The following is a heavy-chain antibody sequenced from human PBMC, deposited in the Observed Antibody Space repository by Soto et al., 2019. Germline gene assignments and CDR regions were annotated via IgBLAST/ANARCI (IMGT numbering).Heavy chain of an antibody. J-gene: IGHJ5*02. V-gene: IGHV4-31*01. Sequence: QVQLQESGPGLLKPSQTLSLTCNVSNGYINSGGFYWSWIRQHPGKGLEWIGYIFHSGSTLYNPSLNSLVSLSAHTSQNQLSLNLSSVTVADTAVYYCARGGIAGHWFDPWGQGILVTVSS. D-gene: IGHD6-13*01. CDR2: IFHSGST. CDR3: ARGGIAGHWFDP. CDR1: NGYINSGGFY.